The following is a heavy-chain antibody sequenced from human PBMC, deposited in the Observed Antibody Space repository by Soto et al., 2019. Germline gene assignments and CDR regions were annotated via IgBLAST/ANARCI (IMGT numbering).Heavy chain of an antibody. Sequence: GGSLRLSCAASGFTFDDYAMHWVRQAPGKGLEWVSGISWNSGSIGYADSVKGRFTISRDNAKNSLYLQMNSLRAEDTALYYCAKDASGIGADGLPNWFDPWGQGTLVTVSS. CDR2: ISWNSGSI. CDR1: GFTFDDYA. D-gene: IGHD6-13*01. CDR3: AKDASGIGADGLPNWFDP. V-gene: IGHV3-9*01. J-gene: IGHJ5*02.